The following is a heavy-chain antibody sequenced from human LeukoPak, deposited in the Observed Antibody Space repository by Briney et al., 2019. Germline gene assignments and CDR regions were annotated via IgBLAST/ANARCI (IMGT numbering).Heavy chain of an antibody. J-gene: IGHJ4*02. D-gene: IGHD3-16*01. V-gene: IGHV3-30*01. Sequence: GGSLRLSCAASGSTFSSHLLHWVRQAPGKGLEWVAGTAYEGGEKYYADSVSGRFTISRDNSDNTVYLQMNGLRLEDTAVYFCAREGDRHLTFDYWGRGTLVTVSS. CDR2: TAYEGGEK. CDR1: GSTFSSHL. CDR3: AREGDRHLTFDY.